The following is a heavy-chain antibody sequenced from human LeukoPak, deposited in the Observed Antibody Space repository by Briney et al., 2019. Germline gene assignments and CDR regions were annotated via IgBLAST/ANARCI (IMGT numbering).Heavy chain of an antibody. CDR1: GFTFSNYG. CDR2: MRYDGTNK. J-gene: IGHJ4*02. Sequence: GGSLRLSCAASGFTFSNYGMHWVRQAPGKGLEWVAVMRYDGTNKYYADSVKGRFTISRDNSKNTLYLQLNSLRAEDTAVYYCATTGGSWYDGSFDYWGQGTLVTVSS. CDR3: ATTGGSWYDGSFDY. V-gene: IGHV3-30*02. D-gene: IGHD6-13*01.